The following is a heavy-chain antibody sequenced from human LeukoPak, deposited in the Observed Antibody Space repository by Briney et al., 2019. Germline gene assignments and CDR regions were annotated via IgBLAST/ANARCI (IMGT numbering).Heavy chain of an antibody. V-gene: IGHV1-2*02. Sequence: ASVKVSCKASGYTFTGNYMHWERQAPGQGLERMGWTNPNSGGTNYAQKVQGRVSMTRDRSISTAYMDLSRLRFDDAAVYYCAAYCYGSGAPGWFDPWGQGTLVTVSS. CDR2: TNPNSGGT. J-gene: IGHJ5*02. D-gene: IGHD3-10*01. CDR3: AAYCYGSGAPGWFDP. CDR1: GYTFTGNY.